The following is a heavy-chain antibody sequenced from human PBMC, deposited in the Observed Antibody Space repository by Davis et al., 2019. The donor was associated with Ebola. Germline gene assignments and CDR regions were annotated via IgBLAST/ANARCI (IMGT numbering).Heavy chain of an antibody. Sequence: GESLKISCAASGFTFSNFWIHWVRQAPGEGLVWVSRISGDGSRTDYADSVKGRFTISRDNSEETLYLQMNSLRPEDTAVYYCARADRSPYCSGGACYYLDYWGQGTLVTVSS. CDR2: ISGDGSRT. V-gene: IGHV3-74*01. CDR1: GFTFSNFW. J-gene: IGHJ4*02. D-gene: IGHD2-15*01. CDR3: ARADRSPYCSGGACYYLDY.